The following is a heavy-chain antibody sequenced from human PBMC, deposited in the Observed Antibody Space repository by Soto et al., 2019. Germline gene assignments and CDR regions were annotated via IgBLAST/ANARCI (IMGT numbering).Heavy chain of an antibody. CDR1: GGTLNNYA. D-gene: IGHD3-3*01. Sequence: QVQLVQSGAEVKKPGSSVRVSCKASGGTLNNYAINWVRQAPGQGLEWMGGILPVSAPPDYAQKLQGRVSITADHSTSTVYMELSRLKSDDTAVYFCATDSNYDVSNSFWGQGTLVTVSS. V-gene: IGHV1-69*01. J-gene: IGHJ4*02. CDR2: ILPVSAPP. CDR3: ATDSNYDVSNSF.